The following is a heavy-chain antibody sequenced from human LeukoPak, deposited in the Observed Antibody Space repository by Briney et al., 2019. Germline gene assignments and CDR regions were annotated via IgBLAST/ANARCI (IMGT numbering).Heavy chain of an antibody. D-gene: IGHD3-22*01. Sequence: SETLSLTCTVSGGSISSYYWSWIRQPPGKGLEWIGYIYYSGSTNYNPSLKSRVTISVDTSKNQFSLKLSSVTAADTAVYYCARGTHYYDTSGYLMPLNYWGQGTLVTVSS. CDR3: ARGTHYYDTSGYLMPLNY. J-gene: IGHJ4*02. V-gene: IGHV4-59*01. CDR1: GGSISSYY. CDR2: IYYSGST.